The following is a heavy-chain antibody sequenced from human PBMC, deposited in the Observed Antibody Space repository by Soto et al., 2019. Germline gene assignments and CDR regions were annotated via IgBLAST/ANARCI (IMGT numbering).Heavy chain of an antibody. CDR2: INHSGST. D-gene: IGHD3-3*01. J-gene: IGHJ6*03. CDR1: GGSFSGYY. CDR3: ARGVRITIFGVVQTTYYMDV. V-gene: IGHV4-34*01. Sequence: PSETLSLTCAVYGGSFSGYYWSWIRQPPGKGLEWIGEINHSGSTNYNPSLKSRVTISVDTSKNQFSLKLSSVTAADTAVYYCARGVRITIFGVVQTTYYMDVWGKGTTVTVSS.